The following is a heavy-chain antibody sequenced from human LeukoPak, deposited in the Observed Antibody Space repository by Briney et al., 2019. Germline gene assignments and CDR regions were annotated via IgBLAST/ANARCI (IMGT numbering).Heavy chain of an antibody. CDR2: ISESSSFI. Sequence: PGGSLRLSCAASGFTFRNYNMNWVRQAPGKGLEWVSSISESSSFIQYADSLKGRFAISRDNAKNSLYLQMNSLRAEDTAVYYCARQRGYCSGGVCRGWFDPWGQGTLVTVSS. J-gene: IGHJ5*02. CDR1: GFTFRNYN. V-gene: IGHV3-21*01. CDR3: ARQRGYCSGGVCRGWFDP. D-gene: IGHD2-8*02.